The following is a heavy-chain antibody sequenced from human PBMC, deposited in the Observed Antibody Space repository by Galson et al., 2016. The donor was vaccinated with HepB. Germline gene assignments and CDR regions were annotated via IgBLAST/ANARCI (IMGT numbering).Heavy chain of an antibody. CDR2: IKSKTDGGTT. CDR1: GLTFNNAW. CDR3: STGKSYLDGIIGTDDAFDI. Sequence: SLRLSCAASGLTFNNAWMTWVRQAPGKGLEWVGRIKSKTDGGTTDYAALVKGRFIISRDDSKNMLYLQMNSLKTEDTAVYYCSTGKSYLDGIIGTDDAFDIWGQGTKVTVSS. V-gene: IGHV3-15*01. J-gene: IGHJ3*02. D-gene: IGHD1-20*01.